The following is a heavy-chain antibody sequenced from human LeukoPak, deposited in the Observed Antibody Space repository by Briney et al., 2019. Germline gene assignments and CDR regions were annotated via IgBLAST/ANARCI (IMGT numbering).Heavy chain of an antibody. CDR1: GYRFISNY. CDR2: MYPGNGNT. J-gene: IGHJ4*02. D-gene: IGHD2-21*02. CDR3: AREGSYCVGGDCYSFDF. Sequence: ASVKVSCKASGYRFISNYIQWVRQAPGLGPEWVGWMYPGNGNTRYAEKFQGRVTMTRDTSINTAYLDLNSLRSDDTAVYYCAREGSYCVGGDCYSFDFWGQGTLITVSS. V-gene: IGHV1-2*02.